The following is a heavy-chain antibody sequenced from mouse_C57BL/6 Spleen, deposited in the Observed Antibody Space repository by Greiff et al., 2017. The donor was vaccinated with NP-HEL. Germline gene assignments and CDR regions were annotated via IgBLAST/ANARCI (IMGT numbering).Heavy chain of an antibody. V-gene: IGHV10-1*01. J-gene: IGHJ2*01. D-gene: IGHD4-1*01. Sequence: EVKLMESGGGLVQPKGSLKLSCAASGFSFNTYAMNWVRQAPGKGLEWVARIRSKSNNYATYYAESVKDRFTNSRDDSESMLYLKMNNLKTEDTAMYYCVTLTGTHWGQGTTLTVSS. CDR1: GFSFNTYA. CDR3: VTLTGTH. CDR2: IRSKSNNYAT.